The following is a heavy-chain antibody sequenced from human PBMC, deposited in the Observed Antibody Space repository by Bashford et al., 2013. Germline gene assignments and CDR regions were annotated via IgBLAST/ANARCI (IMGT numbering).Heavy chain of an antibody. CDR3: ARLNRTESIVAHHGLDV. CDR2: INHSGST. D-gene: IGHD2-21*01. J-gene: IGHJ6*01. V-gene: IGHV4-34*01. Sequence: SETLSLTCAVYGGSFSGYYWSWIRQPPGKGLEWIGEINHSGSTNYNPSLKSRVTISVDTSKNQFSLKLSSVSAADRALYFCARLNRTESIVAHHGLDVWGPRDQGHRLL. CDR1: GGSFSGYY.